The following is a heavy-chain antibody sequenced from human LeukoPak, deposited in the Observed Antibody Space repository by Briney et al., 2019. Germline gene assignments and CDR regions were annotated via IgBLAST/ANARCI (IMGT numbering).Heavy chain of an antibody. Sequence: QPGGSLSLSCAASGFTFSSFWMSWVRQAPGKGLEWVAVISYDGSNKYYADSVKGRFTISRDNSKNTLYLQMNSLRAEDPAVYYCARDQELWPTGGGESFDYWGQGTLVTVSS. CDR2: ISYDGSNK. V-gene: IGHV3-30-3*01. J-gene: IGHJ4*02. D-gene: IGHD5-18*01. CDR3: ARDQELWPTGGGESFDY. CDR1: GFTFSSFW.